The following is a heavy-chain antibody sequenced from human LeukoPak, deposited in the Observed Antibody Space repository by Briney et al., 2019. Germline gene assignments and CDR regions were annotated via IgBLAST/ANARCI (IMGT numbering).Heavy chain of an antibody. J-gene: IGHJ5*02. CDR2: ISGSGGST. CDR3: AKGNYYDSSAYNWFDP. Sequence: PGGSLRLSCAASGFTFSSYGMSWVRQAPGKGLEWVSAISGSGGSTYYADSVKGRFTISRDNSKNTLYLQMNSLRAEDTAVYYCAKGNYYDSSAYNWFDPWGQGTLVTVSS. V-gene: IGHV3-23*01. CDR1: GFTFSSYG. D-gene: IGHD3-22*01.